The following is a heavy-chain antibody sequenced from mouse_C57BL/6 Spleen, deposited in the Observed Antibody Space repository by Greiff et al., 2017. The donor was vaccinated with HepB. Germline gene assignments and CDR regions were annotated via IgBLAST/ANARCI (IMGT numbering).Heavy chain of an antibody. CDR2: ISYDGSN. J-gene: IGHJ2*01. CDR1: GYSITSGYY. D-gene: IGHD1-1*01. V-gene: IGHV3-6*01. CDR3: ARDYYGSSLDY. Sequence: EVQLQQSGPGLVKPSQSLSLTCSVTGYSITSGYYWNWIRQFPGNKLEWMGYISYDGSNNYNPSLKNRISITRDTSKNQFFLKLNSVTTEETATYYCARDYYGSSLDYWGQGTTLTVSS.